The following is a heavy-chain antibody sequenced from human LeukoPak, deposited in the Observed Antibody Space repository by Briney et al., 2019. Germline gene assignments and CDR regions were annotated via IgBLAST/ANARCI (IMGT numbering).Heavy chain of an antibody. J-gene: IGHJ4*02. CDR2: LSSSGNSI. Sequence: GGSLRLSCAASGFTFSDYYMSWIRQAPGKGLEWVSYLSSSGNSIYYADSVKGRFTISRDSAKSSLFLQMNSLRAEDTAVYYCARGGYSSGWYSSPDYWGQGTLVTVSS. CDR1: GFTFSDYY. D-gene: IGHD6-19*01. CDR3: ARGGYSSGWYSSPDY. V-gene: IGHV3-11*01.